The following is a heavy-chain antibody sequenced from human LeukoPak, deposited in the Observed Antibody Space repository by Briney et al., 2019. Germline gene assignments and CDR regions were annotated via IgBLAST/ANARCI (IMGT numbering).Heavy chain of an antibody. J-gene: IGHJ4*02. V-gene: IGHV3-33*03. D-gene: IGHD3-22*01. CDR3: AIYYDSSGSIDH. CDR2: IWYDGTKK. CDR1: GFTFSTYG. Sequence: PGGSLRLSCVTSGFTFSTYGMHWVRQAPGKGLDWVAVIWYDGTKKYYADSVKGRLTISRDNAKKSLFLQMNSLRAEDTAVYYCAIYYDSSGSIDHWGQGTLVTVSS.